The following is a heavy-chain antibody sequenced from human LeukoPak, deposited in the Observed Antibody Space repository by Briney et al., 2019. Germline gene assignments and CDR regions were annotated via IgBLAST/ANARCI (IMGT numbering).Heavy chain of an antibody. D-gene: IGHD6-19*01. CDR1: GFTIRIYG. Sequence: GGSLRLSCAVSGFTIRIYGMHWVRQAPGKGLEWVAMISHDGGAEYYGDSVKGRFTISRDDSKNTLYLQMNSLSTEDMALYYCAKDWGSSDWYNYFDPWGQGTLVTVSS. CDR2: ISHDGGAE. V-gene: IGHV3-30*18. J-gene: IGHJ5*02. CDR3: AKDWGSSDWYNYFDP.